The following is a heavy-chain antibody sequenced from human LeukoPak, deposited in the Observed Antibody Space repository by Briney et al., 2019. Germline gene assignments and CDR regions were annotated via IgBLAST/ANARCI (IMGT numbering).Heavy chain of an antibody. CDR3: ASASPNGSPSY. J-gene: IGHJ4*02. V-gene: IGHV3-73*01. CDR2: IRRKVNSYAT. CDR1: GFTFSGFD. Sequence: GGSLRLSCAASGFTFSGFDIHWVRQASGKGLEWVGHIRRKVNSYATAYGASVKGRFTISRDDSKNMAYLQMNSLKNEDTAVYYCASASPNGSPSYWGQGTLVTVSS. D-gene: IGHD1-26*01.